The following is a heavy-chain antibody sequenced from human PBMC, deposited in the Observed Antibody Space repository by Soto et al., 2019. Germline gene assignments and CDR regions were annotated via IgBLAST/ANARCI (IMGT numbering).Heavy chain of an antibody. CDR3: ARDHLQLWFGELFSYFDY. D-gene: IGHD3-10*01. J-gene: IGHJ4*02. Sequence: QVQLVESGGGVVQPGRSLRLSCAASGFTFSSYGMHWVRQAPGKGLEWVAVIWYDGSNKYYADSVKGRFTISRDNSKNTLYLQMNSLRAEDTAVYYCARDHLQLWFGELFSYFDYWGQGTLVTVSS. CDR1: GFTFSSYG. V-gene: IGHV3-33*01. CDR2: IWYDGSNK.